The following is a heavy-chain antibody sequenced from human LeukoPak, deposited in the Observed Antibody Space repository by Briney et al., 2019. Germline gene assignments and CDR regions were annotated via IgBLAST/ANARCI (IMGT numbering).Heavy chain of an antibody. CDR1: GFTLISYP. V-gene: IGHV3-48*04. Sequence: GGSLRLSCAASGFTLISYPMIWVRQAPGKGLEWISYVTYNGATMYYADSVKGRFTASRDNGKNPLYLQMNSLRAEDTAVYYCASNSNWAGGYWGQGTLVTVSS. CDR3: ASNSNWAGGY. D-gene: IGHD1-1*01. J-gene: IGHJ4*02. CDR2: VTYNGATM.